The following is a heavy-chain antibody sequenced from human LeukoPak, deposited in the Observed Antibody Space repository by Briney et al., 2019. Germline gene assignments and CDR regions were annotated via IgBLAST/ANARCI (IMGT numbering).Heavy chain of an antibody. J-gene: IGHJ4*02. Sequence: GGSLRLSRAASGFTFSNAWMSWVRQAPGKGLEWVGRIKSKTDGGTTDYAAPVKGRFTISRDDSKNTLYLQMNSLKTGDSAVYYCTSSNYSGSGSYYYLYYFDYWGQGTLVTVSS. CDR2: IKSKTDGGTT. V-gene: IGHV3-15*01. CDR3: TSSNYSGSGSYYYLYYFDY. CDR1: GFTFSNAW. D-gene: IGHD3-10*01.